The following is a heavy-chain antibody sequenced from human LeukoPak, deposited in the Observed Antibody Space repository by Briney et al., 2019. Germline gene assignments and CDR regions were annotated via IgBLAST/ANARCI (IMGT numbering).Heavy chain of an antibody. D-gene: IGHD4-17*01. CDR3: VRGDTVTTEPGWFDP. V-gene: IGHV1-18*01. CDR2: ISAYNGNT. CDR1: AYAFTCYG. J-gene: IGHJ5*02. Sequence: AAGTGACTASAYAFTCYGIGWMRQAPGQGLEWMGWISAYNGNTNYAQKLQGRVTMTTDTSTSTAYMELRSLRSDDTAVYYCVRGDTVTTEPGWFDPWGQGTLVTVSS.